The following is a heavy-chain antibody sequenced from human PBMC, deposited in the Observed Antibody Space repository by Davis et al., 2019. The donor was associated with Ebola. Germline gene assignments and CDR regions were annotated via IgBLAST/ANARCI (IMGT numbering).Heavy chain of an antibody. J-gene: IGHJ5*02. CDR1: GYTFTGYY. CDR2: ISAYNGNT. V-gene: IGHV1-18*04. CDR3: ARDRRHWFDP. Sequence: ASVKVSCKASGYTFTGYYMHWVRQAPGQGLEWMGWISAYNGNTNYAQKLQGRVTMTTDTSTSTAYMELRSLRSDDTAVYYCARDRRHWFDPWGQGTLVTVSS.